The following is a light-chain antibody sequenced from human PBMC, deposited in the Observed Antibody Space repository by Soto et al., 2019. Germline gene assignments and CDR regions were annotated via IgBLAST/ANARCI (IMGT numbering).Light chain of an antibody. CDR1: QSLLHSNGYNY. CDR2: LGS. J-gene: IGKJ3*01. Sequence: DIVMTPSPLSLPVTPGEPASISCRSSQSLLHSNGYNYLDWYLQKPGQSPQLLIYLGSNRASGVPARFSGSGSGTDFTLKISRVEAEDVGVYYCMQYLRAPVPFGRGTKVDIK. CDR3: MQYLRAPVP. V-gene: IGKV2-28*01.